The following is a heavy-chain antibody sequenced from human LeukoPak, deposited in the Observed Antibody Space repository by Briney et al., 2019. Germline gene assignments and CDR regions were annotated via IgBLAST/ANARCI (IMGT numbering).Heavy chain of an antibody. V-gene: IGHV4-59*12. CDR3: ARRAKPPVGIYYYYYYMDV. D-gene: IGHD6-13*01. CDR2: IYYHGST. CDR1: GGSISSYY. Sequence: PSETLSLTCTVSGGSISSYYWNWIRQPPGKGLEWIGYIYYHGSTNYNPSLKSRVTISVDTSKNQFSLELSSVTAADTAVYYCARRAKPPVGIYYYYYYMDVWGKGTTVTVSS. J-gene: IGHJ6*03.